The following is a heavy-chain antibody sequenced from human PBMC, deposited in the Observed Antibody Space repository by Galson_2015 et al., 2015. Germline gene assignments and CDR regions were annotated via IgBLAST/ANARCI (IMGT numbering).Heavy chain of an antibody. D-gene: IGHD3-3*01. Sequence: SLRLSCAASGFTFSSYSMNWVRQSPGKGLEWLSYIIPTSDTIYYADSVKGRFTISRDNGRNSLYLQMNSLRDEDTAVYYCARDKRVYDLWSGYGPSGMDVWGKGTTVTVSS. CDR1: GFTFSSYS. CDR3: ARDKRVYDLWSGYGPSGMDV. CDR2: IIPTSDTI. J-gene: IGHJ6*04. V-gene: IGHV3-48*02.